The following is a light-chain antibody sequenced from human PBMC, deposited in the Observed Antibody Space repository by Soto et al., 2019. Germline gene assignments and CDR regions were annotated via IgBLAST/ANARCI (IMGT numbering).Light chain of an antibody. V-gene: IGKV3-20*01. CDR1: QSVTSNY. Sequence: EIVLTQSPGTLSLSPGERATLSCRASQSVTSNYLAWYQQKPGQAPRLLFYGASSRATGIPDRFSGSGSGTDFTLTISRLEPEDFAVYYCQQYGSSRRTFGQGTKVDIK. J-gene: IGKJ1*01. CDR3: QQYGSSRRT. CDR2: GAS.